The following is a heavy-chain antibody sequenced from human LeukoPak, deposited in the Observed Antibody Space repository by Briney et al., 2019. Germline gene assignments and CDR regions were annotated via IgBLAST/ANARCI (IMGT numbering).Heavy chain of an antibody. CDR3: ARVLREAFDI. D-gene: IGHD3-3*01. V-gene: IGHV3-53*04. CDR1: GFTVSSNY. J-gene: IGHJ3*02. CDR2: IYSGGST. Sequence: GGSLRLSCAASGFTVSSNYMSWVRQAPGEGLEWVSVIYSGGSTYYADSVKGRFTISRHNSKNTLYLQMNSLRAEDTAVYYCARVLREAFDIWGQGTMVTVSS.